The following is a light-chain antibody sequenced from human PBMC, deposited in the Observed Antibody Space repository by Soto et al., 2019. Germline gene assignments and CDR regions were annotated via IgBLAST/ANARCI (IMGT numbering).Light chain of an antibody. V-gene: IGKV3-11*01. Sequence: EIVLTQSPATLSLSPGERATLSCRASQSVSSYLAWYQQKPGQAPRLLIYDASNRATGIPARFSGSGSGTDFTLTISSLQPEDFATYYCQQANSFPPSTFGGGTKVDNK. CDR1: QSVSSY. CDR3: QQANSFPPST. J-gene: IGKJ4*01. CDR2: DAS.